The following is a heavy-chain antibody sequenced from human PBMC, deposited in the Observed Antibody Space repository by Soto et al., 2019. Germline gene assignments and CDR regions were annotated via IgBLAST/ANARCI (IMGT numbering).Heavy chain of an antibody. Sequence: SETLSLTCSVSGSSISPYYWTWLRQAPGKGLEWIGYLFYRGTATYNPALKSRVTISLDTSKKQVSLRLSSVTAADTAVYYCAREKDRILGGYAFGYRGPPTTVAVSS. CDR2: LFYRGTA. D-gene: IGHD1-26*01. J-gene: IGHJ3*01. V-gene: IGHV4-59*01. CDR1: GSSISPYY. CDR3: AREKDRILGGYAFGY.